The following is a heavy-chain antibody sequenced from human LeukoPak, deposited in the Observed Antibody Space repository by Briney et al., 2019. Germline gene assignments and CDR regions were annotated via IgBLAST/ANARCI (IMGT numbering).Heavy chain of an antibody. Sequence: GGSLRLSCAASGFTFSTYWMTWVRQAPGTGLEWVANIKQDGSAKYYVDSLRGRFSISRDNVKNSLFLQMNSLSAEDTAVYYCARCPYDSTGYYSVPSHLDYWGQGTLVTVSS. V-gene: IGHV3-7*01. D-gene: IGHD3-22*01. CDR1: GFTFSTYW. J-gene: IGHJ4*02. CDR2: IKQDGSAK. CDR3: ARCPYDSTGYYSVPSHLDY.